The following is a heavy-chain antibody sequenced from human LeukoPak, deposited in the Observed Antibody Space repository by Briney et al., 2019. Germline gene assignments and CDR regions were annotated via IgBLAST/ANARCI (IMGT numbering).Heavy chain of an antibody. V-gene: IGHV1-69*05. Sequence: SVKVSCKASGGTFSSYAISWVRQAPGQGLEWMGGIIPIFGTANYAQKFQGRVTITTDESTSTAYVELSSLRSEDTAVYYCASSVSWSSYWFDPWGQGTLVTVSS. D-gene: IGHD1-14*01. J-gene: IGHJ5*02. CDR1: GGTFSSYA. CDR3: ASSVSWSSYWFDP. CDR2: IIPIFGTA.